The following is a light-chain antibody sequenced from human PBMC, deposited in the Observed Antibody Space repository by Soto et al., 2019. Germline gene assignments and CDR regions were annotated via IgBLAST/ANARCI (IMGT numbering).Light chain of an antibody. V-gene: IGLV2-8*01. CDR3: CSYAGSSTMV. Sequence: QSVLTQPPSASGSPGQSVTISCIGTSSDVGGYNYVSWYQQHPGKAPKLIIYEVSKRPSGVPDRFSGSKSGNTASLTISGLQAEDEADYYFCSYAGSSTMVFGGGTKLTVL. CDR1: SSDVGGYNY. J-gene: IGLJ2*01. CDR2: EVS.